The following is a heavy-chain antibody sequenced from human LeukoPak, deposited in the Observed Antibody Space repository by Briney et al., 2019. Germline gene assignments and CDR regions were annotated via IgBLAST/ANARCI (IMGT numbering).Heavy chain of an antibody. Sequence: PGGSLRLSCAASGFAFSSYSMNWVRQAPGKGLEWVSYISSSSSSTIYYADSVKGRFTISRDNAKNSLYLQMNSLRAEDTAVYYCARGFLGYCSSTSCYGGNWFDPWGQGTLVTVSS. V-gene: IGHV3-48*01. J-gene: IGHJ5*02. CDR3: ARGFLGYCSSTSCYGGNWFDP. D-gene: IGHD2-2*01. CDR1: GFAFSSYS. CDR2: ISSSSSSTI.